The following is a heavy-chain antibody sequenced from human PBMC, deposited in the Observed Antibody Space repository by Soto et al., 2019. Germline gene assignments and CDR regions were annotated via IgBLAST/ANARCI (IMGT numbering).Heavy chain of an antibody. CDR2: IKQDGSEN. CDR1: GFTFSGYW. CDR3: ARDISFATARGVYFYYDMVV. Sequence: PGGSLRLSCAVSGFTFSGYWVSWVRQAPGKGLEWVANIKQDGSENYYVGSVKGRFANFRDNYKNMLYLQMNSLRAAYKAVYYCARDISFATARGVYFYYDMVVGGQGTTVAVSS. J-gene: IGHJ6*02. D-gene: IGHD3-10*01. V-gene: IGHV3-7*01.